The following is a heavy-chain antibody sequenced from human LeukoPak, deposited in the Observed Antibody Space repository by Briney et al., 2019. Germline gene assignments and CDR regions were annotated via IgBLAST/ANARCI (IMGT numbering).Heavy chain of an antibody. D-gene: IGHD3-9*01. J-gene: IGHJ4*02. V-gene: IGHV1-24*01. CDR2: FDPEDGET. CDR1: GYTLTELS. Sequence: ASVKVSCKVSGYTLTELSMHWVRQAPGKGLEWMGGFDPEDGETIYAQKFQGRVTMTEDTSTDTAYMELSSLRSEDTAVYYCATDLTYYDILTGYRPLDYWGQGTLVTVSS. CDR3: ATDLTYYDILTGYRPLDY.